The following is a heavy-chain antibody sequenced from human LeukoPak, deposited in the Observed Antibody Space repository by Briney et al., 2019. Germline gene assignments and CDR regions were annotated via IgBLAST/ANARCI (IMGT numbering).Heavy chain of an antibody. V-gene: IGHV1-18*01. CDR2: ISAYNDNT. Sequence: ASVKVSCKASGYTFTSYGISWVRQAPGQGLEWMAWISAYNDNTNYAQKFQGRVTMTTDTSTSTAYMELRSLRSDDTAVYYYARDPYSSSWYSNPNFDYWGQGTLVTVSS. D-gene: IGHD6-13*01. CDR3: ARDPYSSSWYSNPNFDY. J-gene: IGHJ4*02. CDR1: GYTFTSYG.